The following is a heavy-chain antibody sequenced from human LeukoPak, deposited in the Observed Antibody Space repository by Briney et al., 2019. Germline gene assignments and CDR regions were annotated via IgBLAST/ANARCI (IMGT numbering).Heavy chain of an antibody. V-gene: IGHV4-34*01. Sequence: SETLSLTRAVYGGSFSGYYWSWIRQPPGKGLEWIGEINHSGSTKYNPSLKSRVTISVDTSKNQFSLKLSSVTAADRAVYYCARRGRDIVVVPALSYYMDVWGKGTTVTVSS. CDR1: GGSFSGYY. J-gene: IGHJ6*03. CDR2: INHSGST. D-gene: IGHD2-2*01. CDR3: ARRGRDIVVVPALSYYMDV.